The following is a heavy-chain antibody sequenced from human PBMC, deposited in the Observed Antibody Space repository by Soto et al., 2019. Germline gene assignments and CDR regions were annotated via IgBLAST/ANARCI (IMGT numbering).Heavy chain of an antibody. V-gene: IGHV3-23*01. J-gene: IGHJ4*02. D-gene: IGHD3-10*01. Sequence: EVQLLESGGGLXXXGGSXXLSCAASGFXXXXXAMSXXXQAPGKGLEWVSAISGSGGSTYYADSVKGRFTISRDNSKNTLYLQMNSLRAEDTAVYYCAKSRTLWFGESLLWGQGTLVTVSS. CDR2: ISGSGGST. CDR3: AKSRTLWFGESLL. CDR1: GFXXXXXA.